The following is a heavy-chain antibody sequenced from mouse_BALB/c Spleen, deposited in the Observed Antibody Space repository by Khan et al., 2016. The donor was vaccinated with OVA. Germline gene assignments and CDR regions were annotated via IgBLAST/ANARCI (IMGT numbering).Heavy chain of an antibody. D-gene: IGHD2-4*01. Sequence: QVQLKQSGPGLVQPSQSLSITCTVSGFSLTNYGVHWIRQSPGKGLEWLGVIWSGGSTDYDATFISRLSISKDNSTSQAFFKMNSLQANDAAIYYCARNYDDDDGFAYWGQGTLVTVS. CDR2: IWSGGST. J-gene: IGHJ3*01. V-gene: IGHV2-2*02. CDR1: GFSLTNYG. CDR3: ARNYDDDDGFAY.